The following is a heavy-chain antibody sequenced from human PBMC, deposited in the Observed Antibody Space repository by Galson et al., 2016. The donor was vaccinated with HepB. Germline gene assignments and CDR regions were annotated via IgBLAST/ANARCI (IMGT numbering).Heavy chain of an antibody. V-gene: IGHV3-9*01. CDR2: VCWDSGSV. Sequence: SLRLSCAASGFTFKNYAMHWVRQAPGKGLEWVAGVCWDSGSVDSAASVRGRFTISRDNSRNSLYLQMSSLRGDDTAFYFCAKDRDSSGWYRALDYWGDGILVTVSS. J-gene: IGHJ4*01. D-gene: IGHD6-19*01. CDR1: GFTFKNYA. CDR3: AKDRDSSGWYRALDY.